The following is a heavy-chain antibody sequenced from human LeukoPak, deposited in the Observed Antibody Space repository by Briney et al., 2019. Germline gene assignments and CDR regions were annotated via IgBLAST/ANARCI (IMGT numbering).Heavy chain of an antibody. CDR3: ARGGAYGLDV. Sequence: PGGSLRLSCAASGFTFSSYDMYWVRQATGKGLEWVSGIDTGGDPYYPGSVKGRFTMSRENAKNSLYLQMNSLRAGDTAVYYCARGGAYGLDVWGKGTTVTVSS. J-gene: IGHJ6*04. CDR2: IDTGGDP. CDR1: GFTFSSYD. D-gene: IGHD1-26*01. V-gene: IGHV3-13*05.